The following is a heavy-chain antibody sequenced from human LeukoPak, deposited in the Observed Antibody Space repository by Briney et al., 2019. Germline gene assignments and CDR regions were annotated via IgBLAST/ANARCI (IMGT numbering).Heavy chain of an antibody. V-gene: IGHV3-49*03. J-gene: IGHJ4*02. Sequence: PGGSLRLSCSASGFTFDDYAVSWFRQAPGKGLEWVGFIRSKAFGGTPEYAASMRGRFTISRDDSKSIAYLQMNSLKTEDTAVYYCTRNTVTVHFDYWSQGTLVTVSS. CDR3: TRNTVTVHFDY. CDR1: GFTFDDYA. CDR2: IRSKAFGGTP. D-gene: IGHD4-17*01.